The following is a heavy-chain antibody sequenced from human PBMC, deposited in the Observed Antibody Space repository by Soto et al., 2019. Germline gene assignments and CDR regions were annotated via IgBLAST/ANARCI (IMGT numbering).Heavy chain of an antibody. D-gene: IGHD6-19*01. CDR1: GDSVTSNVW. J-gene: IGHJ4*02. V-gene: IGHV4-4*02. CDR3: ARDAAVPGESDRFDY. Sequence: SETLSLTCAVSGDSVTSNVWWSWVRQPPGKGLEWIGEAYHNGLTDYNPSLKSRVTMSVDTCKHEFSLKLTSLTAADTAIYYCARDAAVPGESDRFDYWGQGTLVAVSS. CDR2: AYHNGLT.